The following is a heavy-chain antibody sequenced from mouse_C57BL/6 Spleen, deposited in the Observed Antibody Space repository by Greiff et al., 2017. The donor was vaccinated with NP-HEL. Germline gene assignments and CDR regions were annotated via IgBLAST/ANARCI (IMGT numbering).Heavy chain of an antibody. CDR2: ISSGGSYT. CDR1: GFTFSSYG. Sequence: EVQRVESGGDLVKPGGSLKLSCAASGFTFSSYGMSWVRQTPDKRLEWVATISSGGSYTYYPDSVKGRFTISRDNAKNTLYLQMSSLKSEDTAMYYCARQVYDLYFDYWGQGTTLSVSS. CDR3: ARQVYDLYFDY. J-gene: IGHJ2*01. D-gene: IGHD2-3*01. V-gene: IGHV5-6*01.